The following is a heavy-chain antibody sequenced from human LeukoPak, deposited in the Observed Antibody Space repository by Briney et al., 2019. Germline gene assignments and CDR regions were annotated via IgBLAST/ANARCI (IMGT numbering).Heavy chain of an antibody. Sequence: GGSLRLSCAASGFIFSNCGMSWVRQAPGKGLEWVSGISGSGGSIYNADSVKGRFTISRDNSKNTLYLQMNSLRAEDTAVYYCAKGRSGVSRNYFDYWGQGTLVTVSS. J-gene: IGHJ4*02. CDR2: ISGSGGSI. CDR3: AKGRSGVSRNYFDY. D-gene: IGHD2-15*01. V-gene: IGHV3-23*01. CDR1: GFIFSNCG.